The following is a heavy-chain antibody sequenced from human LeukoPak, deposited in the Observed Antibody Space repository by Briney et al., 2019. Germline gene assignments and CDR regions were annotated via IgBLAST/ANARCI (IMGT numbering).Heavy chain of an antibody. CDR2: ISYDGSNK. CDR1: GFTFSSYG. V-gene: IGHV3-30*18. J-gene: IGHJ4*02. CDR3: AKDSQVDY. Sequence: GGSLRLSCAASGFTFSSYGMHWVRQAPGKGLEWVAVISYDGSNKYYADSVKGRFTISRDNSKNTLYLQMNSLRAEDTAVYYCAKDSQVDYWGQGTLVTVSS.